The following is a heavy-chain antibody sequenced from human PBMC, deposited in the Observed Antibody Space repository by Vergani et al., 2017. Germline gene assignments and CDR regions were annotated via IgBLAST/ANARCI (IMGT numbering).Heavy chain of an antibody. V-gene: IGHV4-59*01. CDR3: ASQPGGWYVDY. CDR1: GGSISSYY. CDR2: IYYRGST. J-gene: IGHJ4*02. Sequence: QVQLQESGPGLVKPSETLSLTCTVSGGSISSYYWSWIRQPPGKGLEWIGYIYYRGSTNYNPSLKSPVTISVDTSKNQFSLKLSSVTAADTAVYYCASQPGGWYVDYWGQGTLVTVSS. D-gene: IGHD3-10*01.